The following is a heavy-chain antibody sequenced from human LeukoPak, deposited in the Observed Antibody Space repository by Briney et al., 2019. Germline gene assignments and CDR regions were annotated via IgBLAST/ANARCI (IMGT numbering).Heavy chain of an antibody. CDR2: ISAYNGNT. D-gene: IGHD4-17*01. CDR3: ARDPHYGDYIVYYYYGMDV. J-gene: IGHJ6*02. CDR1: GSTFTSYG. V-gene: IGHV1-18*01. Sequence: APVQFSSQASGSTFTSYGISWVRQAPGQGLEWMGWISAYNGNTNYAQKLQGRVTMTTDTSTSTAYMELRSLRSDDTAVYYCARDPHYGDYIVYYYYGMDVWGQGTTVTVSS.